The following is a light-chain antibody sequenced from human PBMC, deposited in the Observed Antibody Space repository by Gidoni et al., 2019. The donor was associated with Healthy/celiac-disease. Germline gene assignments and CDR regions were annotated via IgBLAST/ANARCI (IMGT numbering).Light chain of an antibody. V-gene: IGKV3-11*01. J-gene: IGKJ5*01. CDR1: QSVSSY. Sequence: IVLTQSPANLSLSPGERATLSCRASQSVSSYLAWYQQKPGQAPRLLIYDASNRATGIPARFSGSGSGTDFTLTISSLEPEDFAVYYCQQRSNWPPRITFGQGTRLEIK. CDR3: QQRSNWPPRIT. CDR2: DAS.